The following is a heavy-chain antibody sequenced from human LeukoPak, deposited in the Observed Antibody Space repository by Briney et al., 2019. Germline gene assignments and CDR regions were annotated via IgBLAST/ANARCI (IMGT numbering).Heavy chain of an antibody. Sequence: SETLSLTCTVSGGSISSSSYYWGWIRQPPGKGLEWIGSIYYSGSTNYNPSLKSRVTISVDTSKNQFSLKLSSVTAADTAVYYCARGPPGVLRYFDWLSPLFDYWGQGTLVTVSS. CDR1: GGSISSSSYY. J-gene: IGHJ4*02. D-gene: IGHD3-9*01. CDR2: IYYSGST. CDR3: ARGPPGVLRYFDWLSPLFDY. V-gene: IGHV4-39*07.